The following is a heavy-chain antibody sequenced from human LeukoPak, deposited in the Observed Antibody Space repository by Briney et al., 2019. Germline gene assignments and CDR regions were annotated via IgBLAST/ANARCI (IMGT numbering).Heavy chain of an antibody. CDR1: GFTFSTYA. D-gene: IGHD4-17*01. Sequence: GGSLRLSCAASGFTFSTYAMHWVRQAPGKGLEWVAVISSDGNNKYYADSVKGRFTISRDNSKNTLYLQMNSLRAEGTTVYYCARGDYGDYFWGQGTLVTVSS. CDR2: ISSDGNNK. V-gene: IGHV3-30-3*01. CDR3: ARGDYGDYF. J-gene: IGHJ4*02.